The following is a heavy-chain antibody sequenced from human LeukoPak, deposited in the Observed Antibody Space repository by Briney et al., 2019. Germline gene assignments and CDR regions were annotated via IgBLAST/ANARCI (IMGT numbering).Heavy chain of an antibody. CDR3: ARDISGRAAGEFDY. V-gene: IGHV3-66*01. CDR1: GFTVSSNY. CDR2: IYSGGST. D-gene: IGHD6-13*01. J-gene: IGHJ4*02. Sequence: SGGSLRLSCAASGFTVSSNYMSWVRQAPGKGLEWVSVIYSGGSTYYADSVKGRFTISRDNSKNTLYLQMNSLRAEDTAVYYCARDISGRAAGEFDYWGQGTLVTVSS.